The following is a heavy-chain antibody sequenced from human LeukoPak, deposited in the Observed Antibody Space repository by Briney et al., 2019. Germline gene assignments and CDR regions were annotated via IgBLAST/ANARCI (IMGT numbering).Heavy chain of an antibody. J-gene: IGHJ4*02. CDR2: ISGSGGST. V-gene: IGHV3-23*01. CDR1: GFTFSSYA. D-gene: IGHD3-22*01. Sequence: GGSLRLSCAASGFTFSSYAMSWVRQAPGKGLEWVSAISGSGGSTYYADSVKGRFTISRDNSKNTLYLQMNSLRAEDTAVYYCAKDTYYYDSSAVPSGYWGQGTLVTVSS. CDR3: AKDTYYYDSSAVPSGY.